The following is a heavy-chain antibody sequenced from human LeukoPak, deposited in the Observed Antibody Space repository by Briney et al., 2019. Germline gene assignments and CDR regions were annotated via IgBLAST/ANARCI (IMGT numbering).Heavy chain of an antibody. CDR3: ARVDGSSSCPDY. CDR1: GFTFSTYW. CDR2: IKQDGSET. D-gene: IGHD6-13*01. J-gene: IGHJ4*02. V-gene: IGHV3-7*01. Sequence: GGPLRLSCAAPGFTFSTYWMSWVRKAPGKGLEGVANIKQDGSETYYVDSVKGRFTISRDNAKNLLYLEMNSLRAEDTALYYCARVDGSSSCPDYWGQGTLVTVSS.